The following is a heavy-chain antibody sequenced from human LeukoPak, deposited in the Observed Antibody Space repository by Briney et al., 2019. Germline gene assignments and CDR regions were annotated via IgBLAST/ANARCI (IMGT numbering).Heavy chain of an antibody. J-gene: IGHJ4*02. D-gene: IGHD6-13*01. CDR3: ARAYLGSSSWYYFDY. V-gene: IGHV4-59*08. CDR1: GGSISSYY. Sequence: SETLSLTCTVSGGSISSYYWSWIRQPPGKGLEWIGYIYYSGSTNYNPSLKSRVTISVDTSKNQFSLKLSSVTAADTAVYYCARAYLGSSSWYYFDYWGQGTLGTVSS. CDR2: IYYSGST.